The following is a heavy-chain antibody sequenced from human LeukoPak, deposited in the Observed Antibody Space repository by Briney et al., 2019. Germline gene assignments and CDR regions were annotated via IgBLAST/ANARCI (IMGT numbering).Heavy chain of an antibody. CDR3: ARGRYYGMDV. Sequence: GGSLRLSCAASGFTFGSYAIYWVRQAPGKGLEWVSGISGSGGITYFADSVKGRFTISRDNSRNTVYLQINSLRAEDTAVYYCARGRYYGMDVWGQGTTVTVSS. CDR1: GFTFGSYA. CDR2: ISGSGGIT. D-gene: IGHD3-10*01. V-gene: IGHV3-23*01. J-gene: IGHJ6*02.